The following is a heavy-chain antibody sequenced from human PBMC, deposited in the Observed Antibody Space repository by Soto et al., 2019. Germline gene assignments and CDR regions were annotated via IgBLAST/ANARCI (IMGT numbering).Heavy chain of an antibody. J-gene: IGHJ6*02. Sequence: QMQLVESGGGAVQPGRSLRLSCAASGFTFSYYPMHWVRQAPGKGLEWVAVISFDGSNKYYADSVKGRFTISRDNSKNTLYLQMNSLRGEDKAVYYCARVPGDMVSIHSIYPLDAREPLSDVDVWGQGTTVAVSS. CDR3: ARVPGDMVSIHSIYPLDAREPLSDVDV. D-gene: IGHD5-12*01. CDR2: ISFDGSNK. V-gene: IGHV3-30*04. CDR1: GFTFSYYP.